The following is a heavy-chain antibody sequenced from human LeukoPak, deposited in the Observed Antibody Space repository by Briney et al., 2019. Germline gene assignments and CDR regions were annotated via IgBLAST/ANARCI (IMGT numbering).Heavy chain of an antibody. CDR3: ARLVGRKWYHEVLLGRDY. D-gene: IGHD2-2*01. J-gene: IGHJ4*02. Sequence: SETLSLTCTVSGYSISTGYYWDSIRQPPGKGLEWICTFYHGGSTYYNPSHKTRLTIAGDTPKHEFSPKLSPMTAADAAVYYCARLVGRKWYHEVLLGRDYWGQGTLVTVSS. CDR2: FYHGGST. V-gene: IGHV4-38-2*02. CDR1: GYSISTGYY.